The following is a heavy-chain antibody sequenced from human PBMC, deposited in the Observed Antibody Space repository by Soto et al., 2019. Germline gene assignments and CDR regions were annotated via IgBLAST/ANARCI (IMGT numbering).Heavy chain of an antibody. CDR1: GGSISSGGYY. D-gene: IGHD5-18*01. CDR2: IYYSGST. J-gene: IGHJ4*02. Sequence: SETLSLTCTVSGGSISSGGYYWSWIRQHPGKGLEWIGYIYYSGSTYYNPSLKSRVTISVDTSKNQFSLKLSSVTAADTAVYYCAGTAMVTGGFDYWGQGTLVTVSS. V-gene: IGHV4-31*03. CDR3: AGTAMVTGGFDY.